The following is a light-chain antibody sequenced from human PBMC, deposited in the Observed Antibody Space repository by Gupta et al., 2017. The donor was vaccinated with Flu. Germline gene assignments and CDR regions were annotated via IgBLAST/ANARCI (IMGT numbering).Light chain of an antibody. CDR1: SSDIGSYNN. J-gene: IGLJ1*01. V-gene: IGLV2-14*01. Sequence: SDLIQPPSLSGSPGQSITISCTGTSSDIGSYNNVSWYQQHPGKAPQLMIYEVSKRPSGVSNRFSGSKSGNTASLTIAGLQAEDEADYYCSSYTSNNALYVFGTGTKVTVL. CDR3: SSYTSNNALYV. CDR2: EVS.